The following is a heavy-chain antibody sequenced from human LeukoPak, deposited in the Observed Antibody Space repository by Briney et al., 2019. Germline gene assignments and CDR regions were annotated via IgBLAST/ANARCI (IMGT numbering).Heavy chain of an antibody. V-gene: IGHV3-30-3*01. J-gene: IGHJ5*02. D-gene: IGHD2-2*01. Sequence: GSNKYYADSVKGRFTISRDNSKNTLYLQMNSLRAEDTAVYYCARGAEDIVVVPAAEPFDPWGQGTLVTVSS. CDR2: GSNK. CDR3: ARGAEDIVVVPAAEPFDP.